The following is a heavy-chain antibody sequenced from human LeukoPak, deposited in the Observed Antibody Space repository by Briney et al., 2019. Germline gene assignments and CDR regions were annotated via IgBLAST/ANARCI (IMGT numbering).Heavy chain of an antibody. CDR1: GGSISSYY. CDR3: ARLWSEGNWENWFDP. Sequence: SETLSLTCTVSGGSISSYYWSWIRQPPGKGLAWIGYIYYSGNTNYNPSLKSRVTISVDTSKNQFSLKLSSVTAADTAVYYCARLWSEGNWENWFDPWGQGTLVTVSS. V-gene: IGHV4-59*01. J-gene: IGHJ5*02. D-gene: IGHD3-3*01. CDR2: IYYSGNT.